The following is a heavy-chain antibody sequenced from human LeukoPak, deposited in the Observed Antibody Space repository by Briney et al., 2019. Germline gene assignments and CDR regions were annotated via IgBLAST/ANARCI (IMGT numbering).Heavy chain of an antibody. J-gene: IGHJ4*02. CDR2: IWYGGSNK. V-gene: IGHV3-30*02. D-gene: IGHD2/OR15-2a*01. CDR3: AKSTTFYGSTLPDY. Sequence: GGSLRLSCAASGFTFSSYGMHWVRQAPGKGLEWVAVIWYGGSNKYYADSVKGRFTISRDNSKNTLYLQMNSLRAEDTAVYYCAKSTTFYGSTLPDYWGQGTLVTVSS. CDR1: GFTFSSYG.